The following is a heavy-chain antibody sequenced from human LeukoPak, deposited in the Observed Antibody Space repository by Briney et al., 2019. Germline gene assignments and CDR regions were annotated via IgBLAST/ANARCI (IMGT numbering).Heavy chain of an antibody. CDR3: ARDPSSATLYFFDY. V-gene: IGHV1-2*02. CDR2: IDANNGDT. D-gene: IGHD1-1*01. Sequence: GASVRISCKASGYTFRGNYIHWLRQAPGQGLEWMGWIDANNGDTKSAQMFQGRVTMSRDTSISTAYMDLSSLSPDDAAVYYCARDPSSATLYFFDYWGQGTLVTVSS. J-gene: IGHJ4*02. CDR1: GYTFRGNY.